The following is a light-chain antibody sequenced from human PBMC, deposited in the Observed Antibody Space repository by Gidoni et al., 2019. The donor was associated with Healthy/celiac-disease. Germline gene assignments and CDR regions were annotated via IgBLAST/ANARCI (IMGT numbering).Light chain of an antibody. J-gene: IGKJ4*01. V-gene: IGKV1-39*01. Sequence: DIQLTQPPSSLSASVGDRVTITCRASQSISSYLNWYQQKPGKAPKLLIYAASSLQSGVPSRFSGSGSGTDFTLTISSLQPEDFATYYCQQSYSTPGTFXGXTKVEIK. CDR2: AAS. CDR3: QQSYSTPGT. CDR1: QSISSY.